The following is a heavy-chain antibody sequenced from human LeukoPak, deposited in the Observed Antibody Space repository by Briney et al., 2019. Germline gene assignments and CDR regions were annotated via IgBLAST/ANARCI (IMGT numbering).Heavy chain of an antibody. Sequence: SETLSLTCAVYGGSFSGYYWSWIRQPPGKGLEWIGEINHSGSTNYNPSLKSRVTISVDTSKNQFSLKLSSVTAADTAVYYCARNSKYCTNGVCFRSHAFDIWGQGTMVTVSS. D-gene: IGHD2-8*01. V-gene: IGHV4-34*01. CDR2: INHSGST. CDR1: GGSFSGYY. J-gene: IGHJ3*02. CDR3: ARNSKYCTNGVCFRSHAFDI.